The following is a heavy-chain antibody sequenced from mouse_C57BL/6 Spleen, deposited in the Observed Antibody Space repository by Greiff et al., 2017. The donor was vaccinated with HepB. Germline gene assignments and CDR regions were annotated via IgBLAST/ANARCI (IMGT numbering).Heavy chain of an antibody. D-gene: IGHD2-10*02. Sequence: VQLQQSGAELVRPGASVKLSCTASGFNIKDDYMHWVKQRPEQGLEWIGWIDPENGDTEYASKFQGKATITADTSSNTAYLQLSSLTSEDTAVYYCTTLVWVAYWGQGTLVTVSA. V-gene: IGHV14-4*01. CDR3: TTLVWVAY. CDR2: IDPENGDT. CDR1: GFNIKDDY. J-gene: IGHJ3*01.